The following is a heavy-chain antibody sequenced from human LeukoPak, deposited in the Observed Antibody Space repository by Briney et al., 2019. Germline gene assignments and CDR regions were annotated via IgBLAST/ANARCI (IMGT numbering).Heavy chain of an antibody. CDR2: IIPILGIA. CDR3: ARGFQWLRFPPIDY. D-gene: IGHD5-12*01. Sequence: SVKVSCKASGGTFSSYAISWVRQAPGQGLEWMGRIIPILGIANYAQKFQGRVTITADKSTSTAYMELSSLRSEDTAVYYCARGFQWLRFPPIDYWGQGTLVTVSS. V-gene: IGHV1-69*04. J-gene: IGHJ4*02. CDR1: GGTFSSYA.